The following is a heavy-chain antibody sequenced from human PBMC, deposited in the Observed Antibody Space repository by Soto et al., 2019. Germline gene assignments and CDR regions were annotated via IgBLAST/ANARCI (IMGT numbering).Heavy chain of an antibody. CDR2: IYYSGGT. D-gene: IGHD3-10*01. V-gene: IGHV4-59*03. J-gene: IGHJ4*01. CDR1: GGSINSYY. CDR3: AGGTMGTGYFDF. Sequence: KGSETLSLTCAVSGGSINSYYWSWIRQPPGKGLEWIGHIYYSGGTTYNPSLKSRVTISVDTSKNQFSLKLSSVTAADTAVYYCAGGTMGTGYFDFWGHGTLVTVSS.